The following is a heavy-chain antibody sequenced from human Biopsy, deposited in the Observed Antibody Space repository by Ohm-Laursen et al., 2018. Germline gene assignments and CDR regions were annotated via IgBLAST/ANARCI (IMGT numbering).Heavy chain of an antibody. Sequence: SLRLSCSASGFIFSVYGMHWVRQAPEKGLEWVSGISGSSNNIIYADSVRGRFTISRDNAKSSLYLEMNSLRSEDTAFYYCTKRRTAVLPFDSWGHGTLVTVSS. CDR2: ISGSSNNI. CDR3: TKRRTAVLPFDS. V-gene: IGHV3-9*01. CDR1: GFIFSVYG. J-gene: IGHJ4*01. D-gene: IGHD6-25*01.